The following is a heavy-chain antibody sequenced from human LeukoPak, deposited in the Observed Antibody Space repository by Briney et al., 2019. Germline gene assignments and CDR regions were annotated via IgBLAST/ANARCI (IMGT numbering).Heavy chain of an antibody. V-gene: IGHV1-18*01. CDR2: ISPYNGKT. Sequence: ASVKVSCKASGYTFSIYGISWVRQAPGQGLEWMGWISPYNGKTNSAQKVQGRVTMTTDTSTSTAYMELRSLRSDDTAVYYCARVEKIAVGGRVYFDYWGQGTLVTVSS. D-gene: IGHD6-19*01. CDR1: GYTFSIYG. J-gene: IGHJ4*02. CDR3: ARVEKIAVGGRVYFDY.